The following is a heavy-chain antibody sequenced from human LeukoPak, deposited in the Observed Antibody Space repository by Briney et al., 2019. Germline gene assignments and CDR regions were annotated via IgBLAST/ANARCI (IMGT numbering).Heavy chain of an antibody. J-gene: IGHJ4*02. D-gene: IGHD3-22*01. CDR2: MNPNSANT. CDR3: ARADSSGYYDFDY. CDR1: GYTFISYD. V-gene: IGHV1-8*01. Sequence: GASVKVSCKASGYTFISYDINWVRQAAGQGLEWMGWMNPNSANTGYAQKFQGRVTMTRNTSISTAYMELSSLRSEDTAVYYCARADSSGYYDFDYWGQGTRVTVSS.